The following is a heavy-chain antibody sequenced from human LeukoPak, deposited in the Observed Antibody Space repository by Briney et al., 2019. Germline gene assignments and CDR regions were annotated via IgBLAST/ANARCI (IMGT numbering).Heavy chain of an antibody. D-gene: IGHD6-13*01. CDR2: IYYSGST. V-gene: IGHV4-39*07. CDR3: ARSLSHSSSWRHKFDY. Sequence: SETLSLTCTVSGGSISSSSYYWGWIRQPPGKGLEWIGSIYYSGSTYYNPSLKSRVTISVDTSKNQFSLKLSSVTAADTAVYYCARSLSHSSSWRHKFDYWGQGTLVTASS. CDR1: GGSISSSSYY. J-gene: IGHJ4*02.